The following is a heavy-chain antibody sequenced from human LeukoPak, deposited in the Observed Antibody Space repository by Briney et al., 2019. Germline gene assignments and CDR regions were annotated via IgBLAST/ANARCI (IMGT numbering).Heavy chain of an antibody. CDR3: ARGGGYASPIGY. D-gene: IGHD5-12*01. Sequence: SETLSLTCTLSGGSISTYYWSWIRQPPGKGLEWIGYIYHSGSTNYNPSLKSRVTISVDTPKNQYSLKLSSVTAADTAVYYCARGGGYASPIGYWGQGALVTVS. V-gene: IGHV4-59*01. CDR2: IYHSGST. CDR1: GGSISTYY. J-gene: IGHJ4*02.